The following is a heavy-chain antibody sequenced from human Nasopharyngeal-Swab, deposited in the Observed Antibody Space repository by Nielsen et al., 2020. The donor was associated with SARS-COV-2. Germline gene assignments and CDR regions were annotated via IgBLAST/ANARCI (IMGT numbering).Heavy chain of an antibody. Sequence: GESLKISCVASGFIFSSYSINWVRQAPGKGLEWVSYISSGGDTIYYSDSVKGRFTISRDNAKNSLYLQMNSLRAEDTAVYYCAKYFGSGAYEAFCVSWGHGALVTVSS. J-gene: IGHJ5*01. D-gene: IGHD1-26*01. CDR1: GFIFSSYS. CDR2: ISSGGDTI. V-gene: IGHV3-48*01. CDR3: AKYFGSGAYEAFCVS.